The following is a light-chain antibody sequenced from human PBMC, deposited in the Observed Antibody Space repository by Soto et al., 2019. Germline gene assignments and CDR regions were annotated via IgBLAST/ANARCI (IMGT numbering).Light chain of an antibody. CDR3: ATWDDSLNGVV. CDR1: SSNIGTNT. J-gene: IGLJ2*01. V-gene: IGLV1-44*01. CDR2: SND. Sequence: QSVLTQPPSASGTPGQRVSISCSGGSSNIGTNTVNWYQHLPGTAPKLLIFSNDERPSGVPDRFSGSKSCTSASLAISGLQSDDEADYYCATWDDSLNGVVFGGGTKLTVL.